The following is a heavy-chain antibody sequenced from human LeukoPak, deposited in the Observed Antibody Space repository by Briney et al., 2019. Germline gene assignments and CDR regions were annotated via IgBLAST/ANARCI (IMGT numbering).Heavy chain of an antibody. Sequence: RPGGSLRLSCAASGFTVSRNDMSWVRQAPGRGLEWVSIISGGDNTFYAASVRGRFTVSRDKSKNTLYLQMNSLRVEDTAVYYCASRDRGYYFGMDVWGQGTLVTVSS. CDR1: GFTVSRND. D-gene: IGHD5-24*01. CDR2: ISGGDNT. V-gene: IGHV3-53*01. CDR3: ASRDRGYYFGMDV. J-gene: IGHJ6*02.